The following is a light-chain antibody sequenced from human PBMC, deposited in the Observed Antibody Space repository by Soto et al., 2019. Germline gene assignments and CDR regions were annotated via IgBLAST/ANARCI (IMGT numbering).Light chain of an antibody. V-gene: IGKV3-11*01. CDR1: QSVSTY. Sequence: EIVLTQSPATLSLSPGERATLSCRASQSVSTYLAWYQQKPGQAPRLLIYDASNRATGIPARFSGSGSGTDFILTISSLEPEDFAVYYCQQRSNWPGVTFGPGTKVDIK. J-gene: IGKJ3*01. CDR3: QQRSNWPGVT. CDR2: DAS.